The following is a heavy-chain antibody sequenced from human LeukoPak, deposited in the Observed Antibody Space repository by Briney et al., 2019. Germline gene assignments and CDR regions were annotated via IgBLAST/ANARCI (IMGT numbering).Heavy chain of an antibody. CDR2: INTNTGSP. CDR1: GYTFTSYA. CDR3: ARGITSFDYYDSSGYYSGFDY. J-gene: IGHJ4*02. Sequence: ASVKVSCKASGYTFTSYAMNWVRQAPGQGLEWMGWINTNTGSPTYAQGFTGRFVFSLDTSVSTAYLQISSLKAEDTAVYYCARGITSFDYYDSSGYYSGFDYWGQGTLVTVSS. V-gene: IGHV7-4-1*02. D-gene: IGHD3-22*01.